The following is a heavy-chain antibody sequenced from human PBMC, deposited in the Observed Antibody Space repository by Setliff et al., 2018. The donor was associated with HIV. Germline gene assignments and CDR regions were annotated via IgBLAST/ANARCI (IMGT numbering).Heavy chain of an antibody. CDR2: INHSGNT. D-gene: IGHD3-10*01. V-gene: IGHV4-34*01. CDR1: GGSISSYY. CDR3: ARGQALLWFGET. Sequence: PSETLSLTCTVSGGSISSYYWSWIRQPAGKGLEWIGEINHSGNTNYNPSLKSRVTISVDTSKNQFSLKLSSVTAADTAVYYCARGQALLWFGETWGQGTLVTVSS. J-gene: IGHJ5*02.